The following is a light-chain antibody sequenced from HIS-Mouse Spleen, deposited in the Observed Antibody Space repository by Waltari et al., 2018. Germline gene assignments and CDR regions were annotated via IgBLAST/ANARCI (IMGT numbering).Light chain of an antibody. V-gene: IGLV1-47*01. Sequence: QSVLTQPPSASGTPGQRVTISCSGSSSNIGSNYVYWYQQLPGTAPKLLISRNNRRPSGVPVRSSGSKSGASASLAISGLRSEDEADYYCAAWDDGLSGHVVFGGGTKLTVL. CDR1: SSNIGSNY. CDR3: AAWDDGLSGHVV. CDR2: RNN. J-gene: IGLJ2*01.